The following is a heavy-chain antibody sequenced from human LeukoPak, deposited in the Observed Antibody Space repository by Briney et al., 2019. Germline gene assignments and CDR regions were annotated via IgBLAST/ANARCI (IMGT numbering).Heavy chain of an antibody. CDR3: ARGVDLYSNYFDY. CDR2: INPNSGGT. V-gene: IGHV1-2*02. D-gene: IGHD4-11*01. Sequence: GASVKVSCKASGYTFTGYYMHWVRQAPGQGLEWMGWINPNSGGTSYAQKFQGGVTMTRDTSISTAYMELSRLRSDDTAVYYCARGVDLYSNYFDYWGQGTPVTVSS. CDR1: GYTFTGYY. J-gene: IGHJ4*02.